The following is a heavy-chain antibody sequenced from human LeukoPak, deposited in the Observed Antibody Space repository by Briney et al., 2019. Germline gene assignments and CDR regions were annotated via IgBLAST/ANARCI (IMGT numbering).Heavy chain of an antibody. CDR3: ARGDYGTSGNNWFDP. CDR2: IYHSGST. D-gene: IGHD4-17*01. Sequence: SETLSLTCAVSGGSISSGGYSWSWIRQPPGKGLEWIGYIYHSGSTYYNPSLKSRVTISVDRSKNQFSLKLSSVTAADTAVYYCARGDYGTSGNNWFDPWGQGTLVTVSS. CDR1: GGSISSGGYS. V-gene: IGHV4-30-2*01. J-gene: IGHJ5*02.